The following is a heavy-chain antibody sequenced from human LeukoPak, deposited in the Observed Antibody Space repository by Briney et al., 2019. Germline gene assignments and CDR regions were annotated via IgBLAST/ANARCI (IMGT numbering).Heavy chain of an antibody. D-gene: IGHD6-19*01. CDR1: GFTFSSYA. V-gene: IGHV3-30-3*01. CDR2: ISYDGSNK. CDR3: AKVMIAVAGIPYYFDY. J-gene: IGHJ4*02. Sequence: PGGSLRLSCAASGFTFSSYAMHWVRQAPGKGLEWVAVISYDGSNKYYADSVKGRFTTSRDNSKNTLYLQMNSLRAEDTAVFYCAKVMIAVAGIPYYFDYWGQGTLVTVSS.